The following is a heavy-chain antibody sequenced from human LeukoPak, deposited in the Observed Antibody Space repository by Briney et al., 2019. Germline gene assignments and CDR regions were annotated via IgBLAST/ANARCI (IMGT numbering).Heavy chain of an antibody. J-gene: IGHJ3*02. CDR3: AKDKYSYGDNDAFDI. CDR1: GFTFDDYA. V-gene: IGHV3-9*03. CDR2: ISWNSGSI. Sequence: GGSLRLSCVASGFTFDDYAMHWVRQAPGKGREWVSGISWNSGSIGYADSVKGRFTIFRDNAKNSLYLQMNSLRAEDMALYYCAKDKYSYGDNDAFDIWGQGTMVTVSS. D-gene: IGHD5-18*01.